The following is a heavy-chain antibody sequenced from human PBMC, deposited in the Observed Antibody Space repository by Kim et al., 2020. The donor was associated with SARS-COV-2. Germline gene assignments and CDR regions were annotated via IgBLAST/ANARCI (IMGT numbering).Heavy chain of an antibody. D-gene: IGHD3-10*02. V-gene: IGHV3-9*01. CDR2: ISWNSGTI. J-gene: IGHJ6*01. CDR3: AKTKINMFQGVLYGMVV. CDR1: GFTFDDYA. Sequence: GGSLRLSCAASGFTFDDYAMHWVRQAPGKGLEWVSGISWNSGTIGYADSVKGRFTISRDNAKNSLYLQMNSLRTEDTALYYCAKTKINMFQGVLYGMVV.